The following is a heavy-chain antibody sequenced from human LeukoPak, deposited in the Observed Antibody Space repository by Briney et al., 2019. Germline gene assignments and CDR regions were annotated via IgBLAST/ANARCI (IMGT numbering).Heavy chain of an antibody. V-gene: IGHV3-30-3*01. CDR1: GFTFSTSA. D-gene: IGHD6-6*01. CDR2: ISYDGNNI. Sequence: GGSLRLSCAASGFTFSTSAMNWVRQAPGKGLEWVAVISYDGNNIYYADSVKGRFTISRDNSKNTLYLQMNSLRAEDTAVYYCARDPEQLGYFDYWGQGTLVTVSS. CDR3: ARDPEQLGYFDY. J-gene: IGHJ4*02.